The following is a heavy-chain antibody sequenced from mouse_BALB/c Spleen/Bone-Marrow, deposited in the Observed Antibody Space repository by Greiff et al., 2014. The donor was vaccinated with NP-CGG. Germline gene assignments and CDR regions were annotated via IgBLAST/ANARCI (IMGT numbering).Heavy chain of an antibody. Sequence: EVQLQESGPELVKPGTSVKMSCKAPGYTFTDYYMMWVRQSQGKSLEWIGHINPNTDGTFYNQKYKGKATLTVDKSSSTAYMQLNSLTSEDSAVYYCARSRYFDNWGQGTTLTVSS. J-gene: IGHJ2*01. CDR2: INPNTDGT. CDR3: ARSRYFDN. D-gene: IGHD3-3*01. V-gene: IGHV1-26*01. CDR1: GYTFTDYY.